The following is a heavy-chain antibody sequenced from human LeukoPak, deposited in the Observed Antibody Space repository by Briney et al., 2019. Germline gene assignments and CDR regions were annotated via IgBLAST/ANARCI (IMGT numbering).Heavy chain of an antibody. V-gene: IGHV4-61*01. Sequence: PSETLSLTCTVSGGSVSSGSYYWSWIRQPPGKGLEWIGYIYYSGSTNYNPSLKSRVTISVDTSKNQSSLKLSSVTAADTAVYYCGRGIWVSGYYGNLFGPRGQGTLVTVSS. CDR2: IYYSGST. CDR1: GGSVSSGSYY. D-gene: IGHD3-22*01. CDR3: GRGIWVSGYYGNLFGP. J-gene: IGHJ5*02.